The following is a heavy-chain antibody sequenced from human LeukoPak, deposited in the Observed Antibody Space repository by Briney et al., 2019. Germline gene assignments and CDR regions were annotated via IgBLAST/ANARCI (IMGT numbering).Heavy chain of an antibody. Sequence: ASVKVSCKASGGTFSSYAISWVRQAPGQGLEWMGGIIPIFGTANYAQKFQGRVTITTDTSTSTAYMELRSLRSDDTAVYYCARMDRGLPSTWGQGTLVTVSS. CDR3: ARMDRGLPST. J-gene: IGHJ5*02. V-gene: IGHV1-69*05. D-gene: IGHD1-26*01. CDR2: IIPIFGTA. CDR1: GGTFSSYA.